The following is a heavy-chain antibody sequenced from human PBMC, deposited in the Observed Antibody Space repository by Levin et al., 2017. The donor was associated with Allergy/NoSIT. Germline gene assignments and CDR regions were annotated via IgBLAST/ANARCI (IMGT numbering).Heavy chain of an antibody. J-gene: IGHJ4*02. Sequence: PSETLSLTCTVSGGSISSYYWSWIRQPPGKGLEWIGYIYYSGSTNYNPSLKSRVTISVDTSKNQFSLKLSSVTAADTAVYYCARERYSSSSRGTFDYWGQGTLVTVSS. CDR2: IYYSGST. CDR1: GGSISSYY. CDR3: ARERYSSSSRGTFDY. V-gene: IGHV4-59*01. D-gene: IGHD6-6*01.